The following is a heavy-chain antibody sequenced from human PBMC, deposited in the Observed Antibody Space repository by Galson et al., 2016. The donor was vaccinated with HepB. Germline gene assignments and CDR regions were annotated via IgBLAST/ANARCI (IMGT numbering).Heavy chain of an antibody. CDR1: GFTFSSKA. CDR3: ARGPWD. J-gene: IGHJ4*02. CDR2: IKQGGSVK. V-gene: IGHV3-7*01. Sequence: SLRLSCAASGFTFSSKAMHWVRQAPGKGLEWVANIKQGGSVKYYVESVRGRFTISRDNAKNSLYLQMNSLRAEDTALYYCARGPWDWGQGTLVTVSS.